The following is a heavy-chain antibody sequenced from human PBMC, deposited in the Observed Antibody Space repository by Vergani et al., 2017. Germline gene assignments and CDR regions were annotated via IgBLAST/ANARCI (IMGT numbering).Heavy chain of an antibody. CDR2: ISPDGSAT. J-gene: IGHJ2*01. CDR1: GFRLSRFW. V-gene: IGHV3-7*01. CDR3: LALPRGPWNFDL. Sequence: EVQLVESGGGLVQPGGSLRLSCAASGFRLSRFWMSCVRRAPEKGVEWVAHISPDGSATSYVDSVKGRFTIARENTKNSLSLQMRGRRGEDTAVYYCLALPRGPWNFDLWGRGTLITVSS.